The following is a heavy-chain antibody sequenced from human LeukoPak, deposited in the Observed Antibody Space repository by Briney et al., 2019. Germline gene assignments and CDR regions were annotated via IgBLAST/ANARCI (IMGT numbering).Heavy chain of an antibody. V-gene: IGHV3-48*04. CDR3: ARDSTYYDFWSGYLY. D-gene: IGHD3-3*01. CDR2: ISSSSSTI. J-gene: IGHJ4*02. Sequence: GGSLRLSCAASGFTFSNAWMNWMGWVRQAPGKGLEWVSYISSSSSTIYCADSVKGRFTISRDNTKNSLYLQMNGLRAEDTAVYYCARDSTYYDFWSGYLYWGQGTLVTVSS. CDR1: GFTFSNAW.